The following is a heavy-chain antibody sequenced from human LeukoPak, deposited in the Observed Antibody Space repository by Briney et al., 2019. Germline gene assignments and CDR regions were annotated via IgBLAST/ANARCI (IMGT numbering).Heavy chain of an antibody. CDR1: GGSISDFY. D-gene: IGHD6-13*01. CDR3: ARSVGADGPTHNWFGP. V-gene: IGHV4-4*07. Sequence: SETLSLTCSVSGGSISDFYWSWIRQPAGKGLEWIGRIYSSGNTNYNPSLKSRVTMPLDASKNQFSLKVSSVPAADTAVYYCARSVGADGPTHNWFGPWGQGTLVTVSS. J-gene: IGHJ5*02. CDR2: IYSSGNT.